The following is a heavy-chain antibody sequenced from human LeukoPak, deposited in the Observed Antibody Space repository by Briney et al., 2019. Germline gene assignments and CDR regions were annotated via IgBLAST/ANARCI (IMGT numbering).Heavy chain of an antibody. V-gene: IGHV4-59*08. D-gene: IGHD5-24*01. CDR1: GGSITCSY. J-gene: IGHJ4*02. CDR2: FYYSGAT. CDR3: ARSDARDGYNFGY. Sequence: SETLSLTCCVSGGSITCSYWSWLRQPPGKGLQWIGYFYYSGATNYNPSLKSRVTISVDTSKTQLSLKMTSMTAADTAVYYCARSDARDGYNFGYWGQGTLVTVSS.